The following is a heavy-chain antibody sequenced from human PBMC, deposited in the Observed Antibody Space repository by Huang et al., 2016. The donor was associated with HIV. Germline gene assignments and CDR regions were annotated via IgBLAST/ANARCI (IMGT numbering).Heavy chain of an antibody. D-gene: IGHD3-10*01. CDR3: ARLPGSITMIRGVITDPY. J-gene: IGHJ4*02. V-gene: IGHV4-39*02. CDR2: IYYSGST. Sequence: QLQLQESGPGLVKPSETLSLTCTVSGGSIRSDNYYWGWIRQPPGKGLEWIGSIYYSGSTYDNPSLKRRVTITVDTAKNHFSLRRRSVTAADTAVYYCARLPGSITMIRGVITDPYWGQGTLVTVSS. CDR1: GGSIRSDNYY.